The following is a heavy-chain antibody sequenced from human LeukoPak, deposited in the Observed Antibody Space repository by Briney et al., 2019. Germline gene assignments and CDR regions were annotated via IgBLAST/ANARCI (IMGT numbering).Heavy chain of an antibody. CDR1: GMTFSKHW. Sequence: GGSVRHSCAASGMTFSKHWMHWVRQAPGKGLVWVSLIKTDGRTTIYADSVKSRFTISRDNGKSTLYLQMNSLRAEDTAIYYCTTGPSYGYEWWGQGTVVTVSS. D-gene: IGHD3-16*01. J-gene: IGHJ4*02. V-gene: IGHV3-74*01. CDR2: IKTDGRTT. CDR3: TTGPSYGYEW.